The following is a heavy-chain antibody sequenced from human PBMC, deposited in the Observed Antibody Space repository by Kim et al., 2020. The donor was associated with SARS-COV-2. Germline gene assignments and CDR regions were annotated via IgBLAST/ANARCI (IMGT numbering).Heavy chain of an antibody. CDR3: ARGLGALDY. V-gene: IGHV1-18*01. CDR1: GHIFTSYG. CDR2: ISTYNGNT. Sequence: ASVKVSCKASGHIFTSYGITWVRQAPGQGLEWMGLISTYNGNTKYAQNLQGRVTMTTDTSTSTAYMELRSLRYDDTAVYYCARGLGALDYWGQGTLVTVSS. J-gene: IGHJ4*02.